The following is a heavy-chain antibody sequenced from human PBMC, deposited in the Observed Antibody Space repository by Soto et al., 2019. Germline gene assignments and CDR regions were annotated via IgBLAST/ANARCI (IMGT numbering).Heavy chain of an antibody. CDR3: ARDRLQYNPGRMMDV. CDR1: GYSFTAYH. D-gene: IGHD4-4*01. V-gene: IGHV1-2*02. CDR2: INPNTGGT. Sequence: QVQLVQSGAEVKKPGASVRVSCKASGYSFTAYHMHWVRQAPGQGLEWLGWINPNTGGTNFVQKFQGRVTVTRDTSISTVYMEMSRLRSVDTAVYYCARDRLQYNPGRMMDVWGQGTTVTVSS. J-gene: IGHJ6*02.